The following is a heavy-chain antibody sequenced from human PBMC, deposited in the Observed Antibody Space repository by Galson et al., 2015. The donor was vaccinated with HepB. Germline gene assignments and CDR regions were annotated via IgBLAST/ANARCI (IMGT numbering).Heavy chain of an antibody. J-gene: IGHJ4*02. D-gene: IGHD2-8*01. CDR2: ISSSSSYT. CDR1: GFTFSDYY. Sequence: SLRLSCAASGFTFSDYYMSWIRQAPGKGLEWVSYISSSSSYTNYADSVKGRFAISRDNAKNSLYLQMNSLRAEDTAVYYCASSYCTNGVCYKVDHWGQGTLVTVSS. V-gene: IGHV3-11*06. CDR3: ASSYCTNGVCYKVDH.